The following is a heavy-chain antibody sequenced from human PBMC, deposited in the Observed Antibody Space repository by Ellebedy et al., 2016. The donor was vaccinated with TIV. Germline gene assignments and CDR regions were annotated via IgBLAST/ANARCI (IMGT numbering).Heavy chain of an antibody. Sequence: PGGSLRLSCAASGFTFRSYWMHWVRQAPGKGLVWVSLINSDGSSTSSADSVKGRFTISRDNAKNTLYLQMNSLRAEDTAVYYWARNRYCSRGNCYALGYWGQGTLVTVSS. CDR2: INSDGSST. CDR1: GFTFRSYW. CDR3: ARNRYCSRGNCYALGY. J-gene: IGHJ4*02. D-gene: IGHD2-15*01. V-gene: IGHV3-74*01.